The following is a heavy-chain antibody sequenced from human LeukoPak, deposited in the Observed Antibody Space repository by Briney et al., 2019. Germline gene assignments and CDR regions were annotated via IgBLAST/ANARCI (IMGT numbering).Heavy chain of an antibody. CDR3: ARVGVRGFDY. J-gene: IGHJ4*02. D-gene: IGHD3-10*01. V-gene: IGHV3-48*03. CDR1: GFTFSSYE. CDR2: ISSSGSTI. Sequence: GGSLRLSCAASGFTFSSYEMNWVRQAPGKGLEWVSYISSSGSTIYYADSVKGRFTISRDNAKNSLYLQMNSLRAEDTAVYYCARVGVRGFDYWGQGTLVTVSS.